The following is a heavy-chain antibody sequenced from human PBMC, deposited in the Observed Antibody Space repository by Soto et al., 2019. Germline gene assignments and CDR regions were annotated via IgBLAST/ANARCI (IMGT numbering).Heavy chain of an antibody. CDR2: IGTNSDT. V-gene: IGHV3-23*01. Sequence: GWSLRLSCAPSGFTFSSYAMNWVRQAPGKGLEWVSAIGTNSDTYYADSVKGRFTISRDNFKTTLYLQMNSLRAEDTALYYCAKKYPGTRPFDYWGQGTLVTVSS. D-gene: IGHD2-2*01. J-gene: IGHJ4*02. CDR1: GFTFSSYA. CDR3: AKKYPGTRPFDY.